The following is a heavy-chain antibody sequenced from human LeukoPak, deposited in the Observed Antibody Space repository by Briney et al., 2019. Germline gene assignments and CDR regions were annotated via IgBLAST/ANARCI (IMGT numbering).Heavy chain of an antibody. D-gene: IGHD2-2*01. CDR1: GGSISSGDYY. CDR3: ARERYYQGAFDI. V-gene: IGHV4-30-4*08. CDR2: IYYSGST. Sequence: SETLSLTCTVSGGSISSGDYYWSWIRQPPGKGLEWIGYIYYSGSTYYNPSLKSRVTISVDTSKNQFSLKLSSVTAADTAVYYCARERYYQGAFDIWGQGTMVTVSS. J-gene: IGHJ3*02.